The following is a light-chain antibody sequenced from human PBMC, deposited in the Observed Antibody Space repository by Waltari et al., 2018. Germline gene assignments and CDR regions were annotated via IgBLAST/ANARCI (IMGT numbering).Light chain of an antibody. CDR1: SSDVGGYKY. J-gene: IGLJ1*01. Sequence: QSALTQPASVSGSPGQSITISCTGTSSDVGGYKYVSWYQQHPGKAPKLMIYDVSKRPSGVPNRFSGSKSGNTASLTISGLQAEDEADYFCSSYTSSSTYVFVTGTKVTVL. CDR2: DVS. V-gene: IGLV2-14*01. CDR3: SSYTSSSTYV.